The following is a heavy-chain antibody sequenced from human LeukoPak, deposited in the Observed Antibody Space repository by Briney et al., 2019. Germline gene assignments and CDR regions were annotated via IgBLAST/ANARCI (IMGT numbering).Heavy chain of an antibody. CDR1: VGSFSGYY. J-gene: IGHJ4*02. Sequence: PSETLSLTCAVYVGSFSGYYWSWIRQPPWKGREWIGEINHSGSTNYNPSLKSRVTISVDTSKNQFSLKLSSVTAADTAVYYCARQGCSGGSCYYFGYWGQGTLVTVSS. V-gene: IGHV4-34*01. D-gene: IGHD2-15*01. CDR3: ARQGCSGGSCYYFGY. CDR2: INHSGST.